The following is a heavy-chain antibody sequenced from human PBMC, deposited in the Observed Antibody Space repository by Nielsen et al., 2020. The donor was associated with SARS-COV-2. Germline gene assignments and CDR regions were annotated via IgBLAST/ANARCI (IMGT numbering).Heavy chain of an antibody. V-gene: IGHV3-21*01. D-gene: IGHD2-2*01. CDR2: ISSSSSYI. CDR3: ARASTRGGQYYYYYGMDV. Sequence: GESLKISCAASGFTFSSYGMHWVRQAPGKGLEWVSSISSSSSYIYYADSVKGRFTISRDNSKNTLYLQMNSLRAEDTAVYYCARASTRGGQYYYYYGMDVWGQGTTVTVSS. CDR1: GFTFSSYG. J-gene: IGHJ6*02.